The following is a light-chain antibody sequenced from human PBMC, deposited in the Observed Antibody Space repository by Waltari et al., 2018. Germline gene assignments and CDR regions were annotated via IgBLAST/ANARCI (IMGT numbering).Light chain of an antibody. J-gene: IGKJ1*01. CDR2: ASS. CDR3: QHHFRLPAT. V-gene: IGKV3-20*01. Sequence: IVLTQSPGTLSLSPGGRATLSCRASQNIGHYLAWYQQKPGQAPRLLIYASSTRATGIPDRFSCRGSGADFSLTITGLEPDDFAVYYCQHHFRLPATFGQGTKV. CDR1: QNIGHY.